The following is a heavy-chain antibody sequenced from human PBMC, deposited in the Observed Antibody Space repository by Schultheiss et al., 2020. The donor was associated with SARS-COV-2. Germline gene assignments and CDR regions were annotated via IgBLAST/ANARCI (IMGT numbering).Heavy chain of an antibody. CDR2: IYYSGST. CDR3: ARGHSIAVAGTSSYFDY. CDR1: GGSFSGYY. V-gene: IGHV4-34*01. D-gene: IGHD6-19*01. J-gene: IGHJ4*02. Sequence: SETLSLTCAVYGGSFSGYYWGWIRQPPGKGLEWIGSIYYSGSTYYNPSLKSRVTISVDTSKNHFFLNLSSVTAADTAVYYCARGHSIAVAGTSSYFDYWGQGTLVTVSS.